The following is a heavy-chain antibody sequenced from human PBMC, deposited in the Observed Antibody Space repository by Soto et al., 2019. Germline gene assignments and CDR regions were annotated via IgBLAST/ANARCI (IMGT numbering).Heavy chain of an antibody. V-gene: IGHV4-59*08. CDR1: GGSISSYY. D-gene: IGHD6-19*01. J-gene: IGHJ4*02. Sequence: SGTLSLTCTVSGGSISSYYWSWIRQPPGKGLEWIGYIYYSGSTNYNPSIKSRVTISVDTSKNQFSLKLSSVTAADTAVYYCARHHGDVGSGLGFDYWGQGTLVTVSS. CDR3: ARHHGDVGSGLGFDY. CDR2: IYYSGST.